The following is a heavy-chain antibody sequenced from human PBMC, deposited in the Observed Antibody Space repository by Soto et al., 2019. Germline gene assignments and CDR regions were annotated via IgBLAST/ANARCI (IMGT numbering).Heavy chain of an antibody. CDR2: ISAHNGKT. D-gene: IGHD5-18*01. CDR1: GYSFSSYA. J-gene: IGHJ4*02. CDR3: ASVDTAMVTASY. Sequence: QVQLVQSGAEVKKPGASVKVSCKASGYSFSSYAISWVRQAPGQGLEWMGWISAHNGKTNYPQHLQGRVTITTDTSTSTAYMELRSLRSDDTAAYFCASVDTAMVTASYWGQGTLVTVSS. V-gene: IGHV1-18*01.